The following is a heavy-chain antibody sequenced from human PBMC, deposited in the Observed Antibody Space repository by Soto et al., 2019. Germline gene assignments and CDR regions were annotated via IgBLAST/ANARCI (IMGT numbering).Heavy chain of an antibody. Sequence: GASVKVSCKAAGGTFSSYAISWVRQAPGQGLEWMGGIIPIFGTANYAQKFQGRVTITADESTSTAYMELSSLRSEDTAVDYCARGGGLYYYYGMDGWGQGSTATVS. CDR1: GGTFSSYA. D-gene: IGHD3-16*01. CDR3: ARGGGLYYYYGMDG. J-gene: IGHJ6*02. V-gene: IGHV1-69*13. CDR2: IIPIFGTA.